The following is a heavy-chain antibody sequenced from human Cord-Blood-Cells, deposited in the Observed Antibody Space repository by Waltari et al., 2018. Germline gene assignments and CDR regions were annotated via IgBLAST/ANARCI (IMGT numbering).Heavy chain of an antibody. D-gene: IGHD6-13*01. Sequence: QVQLVESGGGVVQPGRSLRLSCAASGFTFSRYGMHWVRQAPGKGLEWVAVIWYDGSNKYYADSVKGRFTSSRDNSKNTLYLQMNSLRAEDTAVYYCARHAVAAAAYDYWGQGTLVTVSS. J-gene: IGHJ4*02. CDR1: GFTFSRYG. V-gene: IGHV3-33*01. CDR3: ARHAVAAAAYDY. CDR2: IWYDGSNK.